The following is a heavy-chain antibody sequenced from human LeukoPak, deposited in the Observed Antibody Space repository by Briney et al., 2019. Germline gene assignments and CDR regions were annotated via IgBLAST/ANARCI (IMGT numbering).Heavy chain of an antibody. Sequence: SETLSLTCTISGGSISSYYWSWIRQPPGKGLEWIGYIYYSGSTNYNPSLESRVTISVDTSKNQFSLKLSSVTAADTAVYYCARYSGSYVPFDYWGQGTLVTVSS. CDR2: IYYSGST. V-gene: IGHV4-59*01. CDR1: GGSISSYY. J-gene: IGHJ4*02. CDR3: ARYSGSYVPFDY. D-gene: IGHD1-26*01.